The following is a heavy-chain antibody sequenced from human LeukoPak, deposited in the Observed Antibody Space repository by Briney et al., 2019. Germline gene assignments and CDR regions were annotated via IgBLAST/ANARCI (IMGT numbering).Heavy chain of an antibody. V-gene: IGHV4-38-2*02. CDR3: AKGAGPPWFDP. D-gene: IGHD6-19*01. CDR1: GYSISSGYY. CDR2: IDHSGST. J-gene: IGHJ5*02. Sequence: SETLSLTCTVSGYSISSGYYWGWIRQPPGKGLEWTGSIDHSGSTYYNPSLKSRITISVDTSKNQLSMNLNSVTAADTAVYYCAKGAGPPWFDPWGQGTLVTVSS.